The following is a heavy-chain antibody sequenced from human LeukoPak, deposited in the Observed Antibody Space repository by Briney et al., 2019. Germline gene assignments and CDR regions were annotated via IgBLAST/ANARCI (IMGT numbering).Heavy chain of an antibody. J-gene: IGHJ5*02. V-gene: IGHV4-34*01. Sequence: SETLSLTCAVYGGSFSGYYWSWIRQPPGKGLEWIGEINHSGSTNYSPSLKSRVTISVDTSKNQFSLKLSSVTAADTAVYYCARPGDCSSTSCYRYWFDPWGQGTLVTVSS. CDR1: GGSFSGYY. CDR3: ARPGDCSSTSCYRYWFDP. CDR2: INHSGST. D-gene: IGHD2-2*02.